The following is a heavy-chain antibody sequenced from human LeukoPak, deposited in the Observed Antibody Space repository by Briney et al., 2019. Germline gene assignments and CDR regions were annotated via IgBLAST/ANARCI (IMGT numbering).Heavy chain of an antibody. CDR3: AREDLRGPIFGVAIRRRWFDP. CDR1: GGSFSGYY. V-gene: IGHV4-34*01. CDR2: INHSGST. D-gene: IGHD3-3*01. J-gene: IGHJ5*02. Sequence: PSETLSLTCAVYGGSFSGYYWSWIRQPPGKGLEWIGEINHSGSTNYNPSLKSRVTISVDTSKNQFSLKLSSVTAADTAVYYCAREDLRGPIFGVAIRRRWFDPWGQGTLVTVSS.